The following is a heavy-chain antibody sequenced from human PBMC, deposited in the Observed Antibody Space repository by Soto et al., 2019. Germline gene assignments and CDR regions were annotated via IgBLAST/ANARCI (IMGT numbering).Heavy chain of an antibody. CDR1: GFTFSSYA. CDR2: ISGSGGST. V-gene: IGHV3-23*01. CDR3: AKGSGYDYGLDYFDY. Sequence: GGSLRLSCAASGFTFSSYAMSWVRQAPGKGLEWVSAISGSGGSTYYADSVKGRFTISRDNSKNTLYLQMNSLRAEDTAVYYCAKGSGYDYGLDYFDYWGQGPWSPSPQ. J-gene: IGHJ4*02. D-gene: IGHD5-12*01.